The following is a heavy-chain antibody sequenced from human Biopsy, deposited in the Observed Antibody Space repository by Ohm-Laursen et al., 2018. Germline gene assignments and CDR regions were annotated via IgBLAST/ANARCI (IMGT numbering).Heavy chain of an antibody. CDR2: ISDRGTT. J-gene: IGHJ3*01. V-gene: IGHV4-59*01. D-gene: IGHD3-3*01. CDR3: ARLYRLDDYWNDDPPDAFDV. CDR1: GGSMSGDY. Sequence: PPGTLSLTCTVSGGSMSGDYWSWIRQSPRKGLEWIGHISDRGTTNSNPSLRGRITISVDTSKNQFSLKLNSVSAADTALFLCARLYRLDDYWNDDPPDAFDVWGPGTMVTVSS.